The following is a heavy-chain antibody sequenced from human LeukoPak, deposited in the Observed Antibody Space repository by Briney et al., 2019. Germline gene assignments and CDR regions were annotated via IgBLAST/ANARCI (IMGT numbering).Heavy chain of an antibody. J-gene: IGHJ4*02. Sequence: GGSLRLSCAASGFTFDDYTMHWVRQAPGKGLEWVSLISWDGGSTYYADSVKGRFTISRDNSKNSLYLQMNSLRTEDTALYYCAKDKGRRRYYFDYWGQGTLVTVSS. CDR3: AKDKGRRRYYFDY. CDR1: GFTFDDYT. CDR2: ISWDGGST. V-gene: IGHV3-43*01.